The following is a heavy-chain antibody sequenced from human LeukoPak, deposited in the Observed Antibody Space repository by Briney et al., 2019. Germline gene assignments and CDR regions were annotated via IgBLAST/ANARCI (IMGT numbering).Heavy chain of an antibody. D-gene: IGHD6-13*01. CDR3: AKVRYSSSWYGYYFDY. V-gene: IGHV3-9*01. CDR2: ISWNSGSI. Sequence: SLRLSCAASGFTFDDYAMHWVRQAPGKGLEWVSGISWNSGSIGYADSVKGRFTISRDNAKNSLYLQMNSLRAEDTALYYCAKVRYSSSWYGYYFDYWGQGTLVTVSS. J-gene: IGHJ4*02. CDR1: GFTFDDYA.